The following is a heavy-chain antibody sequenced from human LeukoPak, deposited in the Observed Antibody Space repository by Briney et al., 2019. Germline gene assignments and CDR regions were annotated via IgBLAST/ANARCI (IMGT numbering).Heavy chain of an antibody. CDR3: ARDPSMVRGVIIIPPYGMDV. Sequence: ASVKVSCTASGYTFTSYYMHWVRQAPGQGLEWMGIINPSGGSTSYAQKFQGRVTMTRDTSTSTVYMELSSLRSEDTAVYYCARDPSMVRGVIIIPPYGMDVWGQGTTVTVSS. D-gene: IGHD3-10*01. CDR2: INPSGGST. CDR1: GYTFTSYY. J-gene: IGHJ6*02. V-gene: IGHV1-46*01.